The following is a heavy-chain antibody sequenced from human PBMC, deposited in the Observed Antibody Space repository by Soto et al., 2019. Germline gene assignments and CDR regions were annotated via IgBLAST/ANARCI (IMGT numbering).Heavy chain of an antibody. CDR3: AKKSGSSGRADAFDI. D-gene: IGHD6-19*01. CDR1: GFTFSSFA. CDR2: TSSDGSNK. J-gene: IGHJ3*02. V-gene: IGHV3-30-3*02. Sequence: QVPLVESGGGVVQPGRSLRLSCAASGFTFSSFAMHWVRQAPGKGLEWVAVTSSDGSNKYYADSVKGRFTISRDNSKNTLYLQMNSLRADDTAVYYCAKKSGSSGRADAFDIWGQGTMVTVSA.